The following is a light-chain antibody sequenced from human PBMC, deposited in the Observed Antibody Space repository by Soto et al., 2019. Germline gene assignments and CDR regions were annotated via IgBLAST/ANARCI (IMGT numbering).Light chain of an antibody. CDR1: QGINTF. CDR2: AAS. J-gene: IGKJ4*01. V-gene: IGKV1-9*01. CDR3: QQLESYPST. Sequence: IHLTQSPSSLSSSLGDIVTITFLASQGINTFLAWYQQKPGKAPKLLIYAASTLQSGVPSRFSGSGSGTDFTLTISSLQPEDFATYYRQQLESYPSTFGGGTKVDI.